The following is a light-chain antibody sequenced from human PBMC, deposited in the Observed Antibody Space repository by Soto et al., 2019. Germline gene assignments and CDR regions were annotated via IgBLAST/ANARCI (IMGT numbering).Light chain of an antibody. CDR1: QSLVHVIGKTY. CDR3: AQATQFPHT. Sequence: DIVMTQAPLSSAVALGQPASISCRSSQSLVHVIGKTYLSWFQQRPGHPPRLLIYEISNRFSGVPERFSGSGAGTDFTLKISRVEAEDVGVYYCAQATQFPHTFGQGTKLEI. V-gene: IGKV2-24*01. CDR2: EIS. J-gene: IGKJ2*01.